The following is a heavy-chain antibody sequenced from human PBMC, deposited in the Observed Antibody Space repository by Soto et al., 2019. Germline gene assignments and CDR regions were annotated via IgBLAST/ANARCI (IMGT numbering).Heavy chain of an antibody. CDR3: ARDPHEFWTSYWFDP. CDR1: AYTFNTYG. CDR2: ISAYDGKT. D-gene: IGHD3-3*01. V-gene: IGHV1-18*01. Sequence: ASVKVSCKTSAYTFNTYGINWVRQAPGQGLELMGWISAYDGKTTYAEKFQGRVTLTTDTSTSTAYMELRSLRSDDTAIYYCARDPHEFWTSYWFDPRGQGTPVTVSS. J-gene: IGHJ5*02.